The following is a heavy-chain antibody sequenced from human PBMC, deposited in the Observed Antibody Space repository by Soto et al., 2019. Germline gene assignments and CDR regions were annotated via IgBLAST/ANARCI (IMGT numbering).Heavy chain of an antibody. CDR3: AKVTGPKNYYYYGMDV. D-gene: IGHD1-20*01. CDR2: ISYDGSNK. Sequence: GGSLRLSCAASGFTFSSYGMHWVRQAPGKGLEWVAVISYDGSNKYYADSVKGRFTISRDNSKNTLYLQMNSLRAEDTAVYYCAKVTGPKNYYYYGMDVWGQGTTVTVSS. J-gene: IGHJ6*02. V-gene: IGHV3-30*18. CDR1: GFTFSSYG.